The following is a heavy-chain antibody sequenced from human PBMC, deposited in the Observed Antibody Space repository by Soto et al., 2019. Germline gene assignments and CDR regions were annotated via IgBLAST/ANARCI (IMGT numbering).Heavy chain of an antibody. J-gene: IGHJ5*02. CDR1: GYTFTSYY. Sequence: ASVKVSCKASGYTFTSYYMHWVRQAPGQEIEWMGKINPCGGCTSYAQKFQGRVTMTRDTSTSTVYLELSSLRSEDTAVYYCAREAAVADINWFDPWGQGTLVTVSS. D-gene: IGHD6-19*01. CDR2: INPCGGCT. V-gene: IGHV1-46*01. CDR3: AREAAVADINWFDP.